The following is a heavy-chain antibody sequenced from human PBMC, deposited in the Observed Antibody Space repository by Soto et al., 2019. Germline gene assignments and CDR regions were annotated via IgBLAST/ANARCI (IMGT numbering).Heavy chain of an antibody. V-gene: IGHV3-21*01. CDR3: AREGSSTWTYYFDF. Sequence: KPGGSLRLSCAASGFTFSSYSMDWVRQAPGKGLEWVSSISTSSSYIYYADSVKGRFTISRDNAKNSLYMQMNSLRAEDTAVYYCAREGSSTWTYYFDFWGQGILVTVSS. CDR2: ISTSSSYI. CDR1: GFTFSSYS. J-gene: IGHJ4*02. D-gene: IGHD6-13*01.